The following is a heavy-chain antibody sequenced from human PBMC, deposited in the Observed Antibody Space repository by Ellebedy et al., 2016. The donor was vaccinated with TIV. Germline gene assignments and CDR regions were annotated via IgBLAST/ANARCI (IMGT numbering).Heavy chain of an antibody. D-gene: IGHD3-10*01. CDR1: GFIFSSYY. Sequence: PGGSLRLSCVASGFIFSSYYMTWVRQAPGKGLKWISYISGSGGMMDHADSVKGRFTISRDNAKNSLYLQLSSLRAEDTAVYYCARRSRGPSYYFDYWGQGALVTVSS. J-gene: IGHJ4*02. CDR2: ISGSGGMM. V-gene: IGHV3-48*03. CDR3: ARRSRGPSYYFDY.